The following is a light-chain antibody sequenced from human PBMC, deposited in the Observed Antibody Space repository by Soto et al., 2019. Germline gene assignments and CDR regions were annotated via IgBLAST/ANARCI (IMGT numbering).Light chain of an antibody. V-gene: IGKV3-11*01. CDR3: QQRSNWPPWT. Sequence: EIVLTQSPATLSLSPGERATLSCRASQSVSSYLAWYQQKPGQAPRLLIYDASNSATGIPARFSGSGSGTDFTLTISSLEPEDVAVYYCQQRSNWPPWTVGQGNKVESK. CDR1: QSVSSY. CDR2: DAS. J-gene: IGKJ1*01.